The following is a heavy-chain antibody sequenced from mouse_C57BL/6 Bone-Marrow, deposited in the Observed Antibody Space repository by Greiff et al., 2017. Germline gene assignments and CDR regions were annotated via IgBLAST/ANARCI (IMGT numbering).Heavy chain of an antibody. Sequence: EVMLVESGGGLVQPGESLKLSCESNEYEFPSHDMSWVRKTPEKRLELVAAINSDGGSTYYPDTMERRFIISRDNTKKTLYLQMSSLRSEDTALYYCARQRLRRIDYAMDYWGQGTSVTVSS. J-gene: IGHJ4*01. CDR1: EYEFPSHD. V-gene: IGHV5-2*01. CDR3: ARQRLRRIDYAMDY. D-gene: IGHD2-4*01. CDR2: INSDGGST.